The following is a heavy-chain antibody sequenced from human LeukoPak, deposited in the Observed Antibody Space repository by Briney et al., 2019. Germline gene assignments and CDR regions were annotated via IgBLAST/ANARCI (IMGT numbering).Heavy chain of an antibody. CDR1: GGSISSDY. D-gene: IGHD3-22*01. V-gene: IGHV4-4*07. CDR3: ARGPHYQDSSGPLDS. Sequence: SETLSLTCIVSGGSISSDYWSWIRQPAGKGLEWIGRIYTSGSTNYNSSLKSRVTMSVDTSKNQFSLKLSSVTAADTAVYYCARGPHYQDSSGPLDSWGQGTLVTVSS. CDR2: IYTSGST. J-gene: IGHJ4*02.